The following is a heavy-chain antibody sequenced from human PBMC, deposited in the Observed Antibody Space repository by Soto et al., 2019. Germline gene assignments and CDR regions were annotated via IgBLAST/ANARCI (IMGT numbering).Heavy chain of an antibody. CDR2: ISYDGSNK. CDR1: ECAYIGYA. Sequence: PGGSVRLSCADSECAYIGYALHWIRQAPGKGLEWVAVISYDGSNKYYADSVKGRFTISRDNSKNTLYLQMNSLGAEDTAVYYCARDFVVGGPTINYYYGMDVWGQGTTVTVS. V-gene: IGHV3-30*14. D-gene: IGHD1-26*01. J-gene: IGHJ6*02. CDR3: ARDFVVGGPTINYYYGMDV.